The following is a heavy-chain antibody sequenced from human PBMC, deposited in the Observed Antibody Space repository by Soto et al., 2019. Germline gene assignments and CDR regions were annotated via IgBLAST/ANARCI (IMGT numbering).Heavy chain of an antibody. CDR1: GVPFSSYA. CDR3: ARDIYSYGSVGTPDI. D-gene: IGHD5-18*01. Sequence: GGSLRLSCAASGVPFSSYAMHWVRQAPGKGLEWVAAISNDGNRQLYADSVKDRFTISRDNSRNTLDLQMNNLRTEDTGVYFCARDIYSYGSVGTPDIWGQGTMVTVSS. CDR2: ISNDGNRQ. V-gene: IGHV3-30-3*01. J-gene: IGHJ3*02.